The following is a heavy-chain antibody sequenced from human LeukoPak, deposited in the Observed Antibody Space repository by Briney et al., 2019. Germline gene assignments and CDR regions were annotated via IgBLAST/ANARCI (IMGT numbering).Heavy chain of an antibody. CDR1: GFTFRSYE. D-gene: IGHD5-18*01. Sequence: GGSLRLSCAASGFTFRSYEMNWVRQAPGKGLEWVAVISYDGSNKYYADSVKGRSTISRDNSKNTLYLQVNSLRPEDTAVYYCGRDTVGYGGAFDIWGQGTMVTVSS. V-gene: IGHV3-30-3*01. CDR3: GRDTVGYGGAFDI. J-gene: IGHJ3*02. CDR2: ISYDGSNK.